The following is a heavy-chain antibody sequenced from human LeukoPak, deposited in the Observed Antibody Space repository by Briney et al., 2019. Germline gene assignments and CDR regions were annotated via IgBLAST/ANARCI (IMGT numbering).Heavy chain of an antibody. J-gene: IGHJ4*02. CDR3: ARARDNYDRSGFSALDY. CDR1: GFTFSNFA. Sequence: GRSLRLSCAASGFTFSNFAMHWVRQAPGKGLEWVAVISYDGSNKYHAESVKGRFTISRDNSKNTLYLQMNSLRPEDTAVYYCARARDNYDRSGFSALDYWGQGTLVTVSS. CDR2: ISYDGSNK. V-gene: IGHV3-30*04. D-gene: IGHD3-22*01.